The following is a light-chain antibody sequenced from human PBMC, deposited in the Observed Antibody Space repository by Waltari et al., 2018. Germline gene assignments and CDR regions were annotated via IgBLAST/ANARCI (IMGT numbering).Light chain of an antibody. V-gene: IGKV3-20*01. J-gene: IGKJ2*01. CDR2: GAS. CDR1: QRLTKNY. Sequence: VLTQSPGTLSLSPGESATLSFRASQRLTKNYLAWYQQKPGQPPRLLIYGASSRAAGIPDRFSGSGSGTDFTLTISRLDPEDFAIYYCQQYGSSVMYTFGQGTKLEIK. CDR3: QQYGSSVMYT.